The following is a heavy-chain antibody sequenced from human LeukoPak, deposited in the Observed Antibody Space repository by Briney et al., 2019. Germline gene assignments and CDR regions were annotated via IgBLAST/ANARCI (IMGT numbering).Heavy chain of an antibody. CDR2: INPNSGGT. V-gene: IGHV1-2*06. D-gene: IGHD2-15*01. CDR3: ARDRIYCSGGSCYSYWFDP. CDR1: GYTFTGYY. Sequence: ASVKVSCKASGYTFTGYYMHWVRQAPGQGLECMGRINPNSGGTNYAQKFQGRVTMTRDTSISTAYMELSRLRSDDTAVYYCARDRIYCSGGSCYSYWFDPWGQGTLVTVSS. J-gene: IGHJ5*02.